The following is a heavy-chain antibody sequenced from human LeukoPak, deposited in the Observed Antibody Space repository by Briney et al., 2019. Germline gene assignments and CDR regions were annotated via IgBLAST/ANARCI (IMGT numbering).Heavy chain of an antibody. CDR3: ASEYYYGSGTSYYGVDV. V-gene: IGHV1-3*01. CDR1: GYTFTNYV. Sequence: ASVKVSCKASGYTFTNYVIHWVRQAPGQRLEWMGWINAGLGYTKYSQKFQGRVTITRDTSASTAYMELSSLRSEDTAVYYCASEYYYGSGTSYYGVDVWGQGTTVTVS. D-gene: IGHD3-10*01. J-gene: IGHJ6*02. CDR2: INAGLGYT.